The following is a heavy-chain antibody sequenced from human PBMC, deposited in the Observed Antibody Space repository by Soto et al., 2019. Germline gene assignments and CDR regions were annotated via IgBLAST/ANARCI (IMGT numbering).Heavy chain of an antibody. V-gene: IGHV1-18*01. J-gene: IGHJ4*01. Sequence: GASVKVSCKASGYTFTSYGISWVRQAPGQGLEWMGWINAYNGNTNYARKLQGRVTMTTDTSTSTAYMELRSLRSDDTAVYYCARDQSYCCAFGFWGHGTLVTASS. D-gene: IGHD2-21*01. CDR2: INAYNGNT. CDR1: GYTFTSYG. CDR3: ARDQSYCCAFGF.